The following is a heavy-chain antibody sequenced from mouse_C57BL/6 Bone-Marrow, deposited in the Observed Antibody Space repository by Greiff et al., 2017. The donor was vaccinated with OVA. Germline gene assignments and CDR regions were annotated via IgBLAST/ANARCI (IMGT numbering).Heavy chain of an antibody. V-gene: IGHV5-17*01. CDR1: GFTFSDYG. D-gene: IGHD2-10*01. CDR2: ISSGSSTI. CDR3: ARTYYGKKLKWFAY. Sequence: EVKVEESGGGLVKPGGSLKLSCAASGFTFSDYGMHWVRQAPEKGLEWVAYISSGSSTIYYADTVKGRFTISRDNAKNTLFLQMTSLRSEDTAMYYCARTYYGKKLKWFAYWGQGTLVTVSA. J-gene: IGHJ3*01.